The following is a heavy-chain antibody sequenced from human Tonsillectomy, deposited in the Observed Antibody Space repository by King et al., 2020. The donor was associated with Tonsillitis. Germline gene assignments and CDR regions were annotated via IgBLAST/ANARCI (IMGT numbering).Heavy chain of an antibody. CDR2: ISRSGSAR. Sequence: VQLVESGGALVQPGGSLRLSCEGSGFIFSNYDMSWVRQAPGKGLEWVSGISRSGSARYYADSVRGRFTISMDNSKNTLFLKMSSLRADDTSLYYCVRYREYDTSGPALWRSGPVVTVSS. V-gene: IGHV3-23*04. D-gene: IGHD2-2*01. CDR1: GFIFSNYD. J-gene: IGHJ2*01. CDR3: VRYREYDTSGPAL.